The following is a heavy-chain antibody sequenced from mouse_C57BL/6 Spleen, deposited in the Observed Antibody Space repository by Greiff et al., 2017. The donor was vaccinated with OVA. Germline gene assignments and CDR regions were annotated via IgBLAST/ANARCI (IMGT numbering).Heavy chain of an antibody. CDR1: GYTFTSYW. Sequence: VQLQQPGTELVKPGASVKLSCKASGYTFTSYWMHWVKQRPGQGLEWIGNINPSNGGTNYNEKFKSKATLTVDKSSSTAYMQLSSLTSEDTAVYYCASRGYYEEGAMDYWGQGTSVTVSS. V-gene: IGHV1-53*01. CDR2: INPSNGGT. CDR3: ASRGYYEEGAMDY. J-gene: IGHJ4*01. D-gene: IGHD2-3*01.